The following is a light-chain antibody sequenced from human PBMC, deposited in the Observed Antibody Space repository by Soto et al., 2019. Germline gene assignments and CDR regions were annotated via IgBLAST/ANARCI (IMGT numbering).Light chain of an antibody. J-gene: IGKJ5*01. V-gene: IGKV3-11*01. CDR1: QSVSSSH. CDR3: QQRSSWPIT. CDR2: DAS. Sequence: EIVMTQSPATLSVSPGERVTLSCRARQSVSSSHLVWYQQKPGQAPRLLISDASNRATGIPARFSGSGSGTDFTLTINSLEPEDFAVYYCQQRSSWPITFGQGTRLEIK.